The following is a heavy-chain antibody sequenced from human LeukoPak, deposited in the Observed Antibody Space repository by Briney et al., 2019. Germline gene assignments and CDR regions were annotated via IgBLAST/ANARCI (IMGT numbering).Heavy chain of an antibody. CDR3: ARAREGHDSECLDY. D-gene: IGHD5-12*01. V-gene: IGHV4-4*02. CDR1: GGSISSSNW. J-gene: IGHJ4*02. Sequence: PSETLSLTCAVSGGSISSSNWWSWVRQPPGKGLEWIGEIYHSGSTNYNPSLKSRVTISVDKSKNQFSLKLSSVTAADTAVYYCARAREGHDSECLDYWGQGTLVTVSS. CDR2: IYHSGST.